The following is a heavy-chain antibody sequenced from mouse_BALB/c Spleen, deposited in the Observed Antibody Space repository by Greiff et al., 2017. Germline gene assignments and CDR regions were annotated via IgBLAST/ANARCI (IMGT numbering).Heavy chain of an antibody. D-gene: IGHD1-1*01. CDR1: GYTFSSYW. CDR2: ILPGSGST. V-gene: IGHV1-9*01. Sequence: QVQLQQSGAELMKPGASVKISCKATGYTFSSYWIEWVKQRPGHGLEWIGEILPGSGSTNYNEKFKGKATFTADTSSNTAYMQLSSLTSEDSAVYYCARGGSYYGSSITFGFDYWGQGTTLTVSS. J-gene: IGHJ2*01. CDR3: ARGGSYYGSSITFGFDY.